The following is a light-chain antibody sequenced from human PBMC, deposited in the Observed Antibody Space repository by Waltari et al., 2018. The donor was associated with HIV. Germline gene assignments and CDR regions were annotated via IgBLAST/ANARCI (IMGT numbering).Light chain of an antibody. J-gene: IGKJ5*01. CDR2: GAS. CDR3: QQTNSLPIT. V-gene: IGKV1D-12*01. CDR1: QGIANW. Sequence: IQMTKFPSSVSASVGDRVTMTCRATQGIANWVVWYQQKPGKAPKLLIHGASILQEGVPSRFSGSGSGTFFTLTINSLQPEDFATYFCQQTNSLPITFGQGTRLDSK.